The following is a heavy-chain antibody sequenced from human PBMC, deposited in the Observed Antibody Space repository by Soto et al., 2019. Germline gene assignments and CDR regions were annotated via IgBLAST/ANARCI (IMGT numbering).Heavy chain of an antibody. V-gene: IGHV4-31*03. CDR2: IYHSGIA. CDR3: AGKPNALYYFYY. J-gene: IGHJ4*02. CDR1: GGSISSINYY. Sequence: TLSLTCTFSGGSISSINYYWSWIRHLPGMGLEWIGYIYHSGIAYYNPSLKSRVHLSVDTSKNQLSLNLSSVTAADTAVYYCAGKPNALYYFYYWGQGALVTVSS. D-gene: IGHD2-8*01.